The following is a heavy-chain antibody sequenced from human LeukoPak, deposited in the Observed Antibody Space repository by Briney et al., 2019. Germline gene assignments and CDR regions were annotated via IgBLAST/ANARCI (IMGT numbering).Heavy chain of an antibody. CDR2: ITGNNGNT. J-gene: IGHJ4*02. D-gene: IGHD1-26*01. CDR1: GYTFSGYG. CDR3: ARDQRNSGSYRFEY. Sequence: GASVKVSCKTSGYTFSGYGISWVRQAPGQGLEWMGWITGNNGNTNYAPSLQGRVIMTKDTSTNTAYMELTSLRSDDTAVYYCARDQRNSGSYRFEYWGQGTLDTVSS. V-gene: IGHV1-18*01.